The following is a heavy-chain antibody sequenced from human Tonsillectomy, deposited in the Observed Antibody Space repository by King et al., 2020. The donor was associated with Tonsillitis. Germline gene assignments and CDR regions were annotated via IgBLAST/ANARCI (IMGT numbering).Heavy chain of an antibody. CDR2: INAYNGNT. D-gene: IGHD3-9*01. CDR1: GYTLTTYA. Sequence: VQLVESGAEVKKPGASVKVSCKASGYTLTTYAITWVRQAPGHGLEWMGWINAYNGNTNYAPKLQGRVTMTTDTPTNTAYMELRSLRSDDTAVYYCALDILTGFYDYWGQGTLVTVSS. J-gene: IGHJ4*02. CDR3: ALDILTGFYDY. V-gene: IGHV1-18*01.